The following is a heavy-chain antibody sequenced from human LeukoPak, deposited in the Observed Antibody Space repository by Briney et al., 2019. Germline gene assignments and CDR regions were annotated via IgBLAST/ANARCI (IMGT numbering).Heavy chain of an antibody. D-gene: IGHD3-10*01. CDR1: GFIFSDYY. V-gene: IGHV3-11*04. J-gene: IGHJ3*02. CDR3: ARPGITAFDI. CDR2: ISSSGSIT. Sequence: GGSLRLSCAASGFIFSDYYMSWIRQAPGKGLEWVSHISSSGSITYYGDSVKGRITISRDNAKNSVSLYMNSLRAEDSAVYYCARPGITAFDIWGQGTMVTVSS.